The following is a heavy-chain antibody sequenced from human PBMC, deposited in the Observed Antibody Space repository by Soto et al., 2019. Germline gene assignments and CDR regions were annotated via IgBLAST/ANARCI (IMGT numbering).Heavy chain of an antibody. CDR2: ISANNGNT. D-gene: IGHD1-1*01. J-gene: IGHJ5*02. V-gene: IGHV1-18*01. CDR1: GYTFTSYG. CDR3: ARLARLSWLGP. Sequence: QVQLVQSGAEVKKPGASVKVSCKASGYTFTSYGLSWVRQAPGQGLEWMGWISANNGNTNYAQKLQGRVTMTTDKTTITAYVELRSLISDDTAVYYCARLARLSWLGPWGQGTLVIVSS.